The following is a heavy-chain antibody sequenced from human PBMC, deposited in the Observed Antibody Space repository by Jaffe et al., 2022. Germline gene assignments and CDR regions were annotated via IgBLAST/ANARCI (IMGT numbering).Heavy chain of an antibody. CDR2: ISYDGSNK. CDR1: GFTFSSYG. D-gene: IGHD6-13*01. Sequence: QVQLVESGGGVVQPGRSLRLSCAASGFTFSSYGMHWVRQAPGKGLEWVAVISYDGSNKYYADSVKGRFTISRDNSKNTLYLQMNSLRAEDTAVYYCAKEAAAAFLDYWGQGTLVTVSS. V-gene: IGHV3-30*18. CDR3: AKEAAAAFLDY. J-gene: IGHJ4*02.